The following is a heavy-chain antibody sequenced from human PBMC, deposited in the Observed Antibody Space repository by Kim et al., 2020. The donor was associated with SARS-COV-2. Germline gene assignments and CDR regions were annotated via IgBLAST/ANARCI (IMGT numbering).Heavy chain of an antibody. CDR1: GFTFSTSP. CDR2: ISWDGMRT. Sequence: GGSLRLSCAASGFTFSTSPMGWVRQAPGKGLEWVSRISWDGMRTYYADSVKGRVTMSSDKSRITLYLNMNNLRVEDTAVYYCAKGVINSGFDYWGQGTQVTVSS. CDR3: AKGVINSGFDY. V-gene: IGHV3-23*01. J-gene: IGHJ4*02. D-gene: IGHD1-26*01.